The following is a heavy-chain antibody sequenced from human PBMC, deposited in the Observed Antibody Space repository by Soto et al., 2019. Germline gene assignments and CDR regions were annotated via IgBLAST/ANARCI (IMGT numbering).Heavy chain of an antibody. CDR3: AETGGGQGGGWHFDY. CDR2: ITGGGSTT. CDR1: GFTSYNYA. Sequence: EVHLLESGGGLVQPGGSLRLSCAASGFTSYNYAMTWVRQAPGKGLEWVSSITGGGSTTYYADSVKGRFTMYRDDSKNMLYQKITTLGGEDAAVYYWAETGGGQGGGWHFDYWGQGTLVTVSS. J-gene: IGHJ4*02. V-gene: IGHV3-23*01. D-gene: IGHD6-19*01.